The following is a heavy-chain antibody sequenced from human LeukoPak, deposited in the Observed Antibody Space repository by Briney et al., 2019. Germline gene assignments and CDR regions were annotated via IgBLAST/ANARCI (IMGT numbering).Heavy chain of an antibody. CDR1: GFIFSSYW. Sequence: GGSLRLSCSAFGFIFSSYWMHWVRQAPGKGLVWVSYINSDGSSTSYADSVKGRFTISRDNAKNTLYLQMNSLRAEDTAVYYCARDSSLPGIWGQGTMVTVSS. CDR2: INSDGSST. D-gene: IGHD3-16*02. V-gene: IGHV3-74*01. CDR3: ARDSSLPGI. J-gene: IGHJ3*02.